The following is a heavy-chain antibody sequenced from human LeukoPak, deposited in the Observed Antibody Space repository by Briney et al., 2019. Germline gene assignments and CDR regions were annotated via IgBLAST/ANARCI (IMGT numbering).Heavy chain of an antibody. D-gene: IGHD3-10*01. CDR2: IYSGGST. V-gene: IGHV3-53*01. Sequence: GGSLRLSCAASGFTVSSNYMSWVRQAPGKGLEWVSVIYSGGSTYYADSVKGRFTISRDNSKNTLYLQMNSLRAEDTAVYYCARDYYGSAFDPWGQGTPVTVSS. CDR3: ARDYYGSAFDP. J-gene: IGHJ5*02. CDR1: GFTVSSNY.